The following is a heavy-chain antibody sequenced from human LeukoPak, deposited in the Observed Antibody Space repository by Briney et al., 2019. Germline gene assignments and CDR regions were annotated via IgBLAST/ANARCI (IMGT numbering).Heavy chain of an antibody. D-gene: IGHD3-10*01. Sequence: GGSLRLSCAASGFTFSNHGMSWVRRAPGKGLEWVSAISASGGTTYYADSVKGRFTISRDNSKNTLYLQMNSLRAEDTALYYCAKDMAAYYYASGNIDYWGQGTLVTVSS. J-gene: IGHJ4*02. CDR1: GFTFSNHG. CDR3: AKDMAAYYYASGNIDY. CDR2: ISASGGTT. V-gene: IGHV3-23*01.